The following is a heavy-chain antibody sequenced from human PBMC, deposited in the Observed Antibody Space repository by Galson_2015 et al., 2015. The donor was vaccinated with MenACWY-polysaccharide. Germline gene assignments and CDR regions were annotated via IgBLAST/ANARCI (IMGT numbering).Heavy chain of an antibody. CDR3: AREGITLCGVVSPYFDS. D-gene: IGHD3-3*01. J-gene: IGHJ4*02. CDR1: GFTFNDYW. Sequence: SLRLSCAASGFTFNDYWMSWVRQAPGKGLEWVANIRQAGSAKYYVDSVKGRFTISRDNAKNSLYLQMNSLRDEDTAVYYCAREGITLCGVVSPYFDSWGQGTLVTVSS. V-gene: IGHV3-7*01. CDR2: IRQAGSAK.